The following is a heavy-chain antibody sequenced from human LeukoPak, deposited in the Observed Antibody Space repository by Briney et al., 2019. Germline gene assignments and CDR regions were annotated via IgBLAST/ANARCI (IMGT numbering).Heavy chain of an antibody. CDR2: LYSDGNT. J-gene: IGHJ4*02. D-gene: IGHD1-14*01. V-gene: IGHV3-53*01. Sequence: GGSLRLSCAASGFTVITNDMTWVRQAPGKGLEWVSVLYSDGNTKYAGSVQGRFTISRDNSKNTLYLEMNSLSPDDTAVYYCARGVEPLAANTLAYWGQGTLVTVSS. CDR3: ARGVEPLAANTLAY. CDR1: GFTVITND.